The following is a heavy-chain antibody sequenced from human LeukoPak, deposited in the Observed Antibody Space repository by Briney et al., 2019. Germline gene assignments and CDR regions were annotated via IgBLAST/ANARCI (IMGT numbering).Heavy chain of an antibody. CDR2: IYTSGST. J-gene: IGHJ5*02. D-gene: IGHD6-19*01. Sequence: SETLSLTCTVSGGSISSGSYYWSWIRQPAGKGLEWIGRIYTSGSTNYNPSLKSRVTISVDTSKNQFSLKLSSVTAADTAVYYCARASGAYSSGWYGELVWFDPWGQGTLVTVSS. CDR1: GGSISSGSYY. CDR3: ARASGAYSSGWYGELVWFDP. V-gene: IGHV4-61*02.